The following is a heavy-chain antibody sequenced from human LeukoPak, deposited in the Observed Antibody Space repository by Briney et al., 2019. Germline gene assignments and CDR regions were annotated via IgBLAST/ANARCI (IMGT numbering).Heavy chain of an antibody. D-gene: IGHD5-24*01. V-gene: IGHV3-21*06. Sequence: GGSLRLSCVVSGFTLKTFKMNWVRQAPGKGLEWVSSISSDGTYRSYADSVKGRFTISGDTAKSSLYLEMNSLRVEDTGVYYCARVRRDGYYFDSWGQGTLLTVSS. CDR2: ISSDGTYR. CDR1: GFTLKTFK. J-gene: IGHJ4*02. CDR3: ARVRRDGYYFDS.